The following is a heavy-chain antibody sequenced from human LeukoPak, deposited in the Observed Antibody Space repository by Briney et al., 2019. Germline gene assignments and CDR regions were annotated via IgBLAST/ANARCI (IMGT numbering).Heavy chain of an antibody. V-gene: IGHV3-64*02. J-gene: IGHJ4*02. CDR2: ISSDGDNT. CDR1: GFTFSSYS. Sequence: PGGSLRLSRAASGFTFSSYSMHWVRQAPGKGLEYVSVISSDGDNTYYADSVKGRFTISRDNSKNTLYLQMGSLRAEDTAVYYCVRAALEYCGGDCLDYWGQGTLVTVPS. CDR3: VRAALEYCGGDCLDY. D-gene: IGHD2-21*01.